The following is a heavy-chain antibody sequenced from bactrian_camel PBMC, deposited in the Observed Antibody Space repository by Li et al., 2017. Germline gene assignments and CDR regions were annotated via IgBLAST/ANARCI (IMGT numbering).Heavy chain of an antibody. CDR1: GYIRGSGF. J-gene: IGHJ4*01. CDR2: IYGPTGAS. V-gene: IGHV3S32*01. CDR3: AAAGGPWDENHPCGRHGFWSSTGNY. Sequence: VQLVESGGGSVQAGGSLRLSCVASGYIRGSGFMGWHRQAPGQYREGVAAIYGPTGASYYGDSVKGRFTISQDNAKNTLYLRMDTLEPEDTAMYYCAAAGGPWDENHPCGRHGFWSSTGNYWGRGTQVTVS. D-gene: IGHD5*01.